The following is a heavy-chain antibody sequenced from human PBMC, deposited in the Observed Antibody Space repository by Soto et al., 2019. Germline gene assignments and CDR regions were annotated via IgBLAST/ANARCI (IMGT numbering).Heavy chain of an antibody. J-gene: IGHJ5*02. CDR2: ISYDGSNK. CDR1: GFTFSSYG. D-gene: IGHD1-20*01. CDR3: AKDSRIAGRNWFDP. Sequence: GGSLRLSCAASGFTFSSYGMHWVRQAPGKGLEWVAVISYDGSNKYYADSVKGRFTISRDNSKNTLYLQMNSLRAEDTAVYYCAKDSRIAGRNWFDPWGQGTLVTVSS. V-gene: IGHV3-30*18.